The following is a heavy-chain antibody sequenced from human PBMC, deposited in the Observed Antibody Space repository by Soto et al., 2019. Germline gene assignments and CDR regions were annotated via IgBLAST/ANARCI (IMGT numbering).Heavy chain of an antibody. CDR3: ASHFPVGAMDYYYGMDV. CDR2: IYPGGGT. D-gene: IGHD1-26*01. V-gene: IGHV4-4*07. Sequence: SETLSLTCSVSGGSFSIYYWSWIRQPAGKGMEWIGRIYPGGGTNYNPSLKSRVTISVDTSKNQFSLKLRSVTAADTAVYYCASHFPVGAMDYYYGMDVWGQGTTVT. J-gene: IGHJ6*02. CDR1: GGSFSIYY.